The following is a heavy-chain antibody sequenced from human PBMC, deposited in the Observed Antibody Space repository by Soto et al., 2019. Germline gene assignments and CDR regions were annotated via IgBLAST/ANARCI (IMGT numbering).Heavy chain of an antibody. J-gene: IGHJ1*01. Sequence: QVQLVESGGGVVQPGRSLRLSCAGSGFSFSNYGMHWVRQAPGKGLEWVALIWYDGSNKYYADSVKGRFTISRDNSKNTLYLQMSSLRNEDTAVYYCARDPRVETTLMAVCQGWGQGTLVTVSS. CDR3: ARDPRVETTLMAVCQG. CDR1: GFSFSNYG. CDR2: IWYDGSNK. V-gene: IGHV3-33*01. D-gene: IGHD3-3*01.